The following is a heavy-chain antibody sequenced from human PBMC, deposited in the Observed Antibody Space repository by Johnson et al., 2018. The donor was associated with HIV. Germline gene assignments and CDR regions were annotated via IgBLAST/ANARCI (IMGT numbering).Heavy chain of an antibody. CDR1: GFTFRTYA. D-gene: IGHD5-12*01. Sequence: QMQLVESGGGVVQPGRSLRLSCAVSGFTFRTYAMHWVRQAPGKGLEWVAVLSYDGSKEYYVDSVKGRFNLSRDSYKNTLYLQMNSLRAEDTAVYYCARVGVSGYDLAAFDIWGQGTMVTVSS. J-gene: IGHJ3*02. CDR3: ARVGVSGYDLAAFDI. CDR2: LSYDGSKE. V-gene: IGHV3-30-3*01.